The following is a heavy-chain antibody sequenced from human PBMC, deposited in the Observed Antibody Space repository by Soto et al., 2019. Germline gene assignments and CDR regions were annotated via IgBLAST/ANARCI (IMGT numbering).Heavy chain of an antibody. Sequence: EVQLLESGGGLVQPGGSLRHSCAVSGFTFDTYAMSWVRQAPGKGLEWVSTISGSGDTYYADSVKGRFTISRDTSKKTLYLRLNSLRAEDTALYSCATRGHVVILSPALKPGVDPWGQGTLVTVSS. V-gene: IGHV3-23*01. CDR2: ISGSGDT. CDR1: GFTFDTYA. D-gene: IGHD2-15*01. J-gene: IGHJ5*02. CDR3: ATRGHVVILSPALKPGVDP.